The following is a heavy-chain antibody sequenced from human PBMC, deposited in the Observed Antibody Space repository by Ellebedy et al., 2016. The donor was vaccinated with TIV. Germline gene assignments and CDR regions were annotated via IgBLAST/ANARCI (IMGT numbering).Heavy chain of an antibody. V-gene: IGHV3-21*01. J-gene: IGHJ4*02. CDR2: ISGSSNYI. Sequence: GESLKISCVASGFSFSTYSMNWVRQAPGKGLEWVSSISGSSNYIYHADSLRGRFTISRDNAKNSLYLQMNSLRDDDTDVYYCERIGIGPARVGYDHWGQGTLVTVSS. D-gene: IGHD2-2*01. CDR3: ERIGIGPARVGYDH. CDR1: GFSFSTYS.